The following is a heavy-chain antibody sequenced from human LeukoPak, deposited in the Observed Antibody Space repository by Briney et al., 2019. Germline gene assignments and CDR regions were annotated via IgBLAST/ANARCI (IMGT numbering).Heavy chain of an antibody. CDR1: GFTFSSYW. V-gene: IGHV3-74*01. CDR3: ARVLPNSGRYFDY. Sequence: PGGSLRLSCAASGFTFSSYWMHWVRQAPGKGLAWVSRIFSDASSTNYADSVKGRFTISRDNAKNTLYLQMNSLRADDTAVYYCARVLPNSGRYFDYWGQGTLVTVSS. D-gene: IGHD6-19*01. J-gene: IGHJ4*02. CDR2: IFSDASST.